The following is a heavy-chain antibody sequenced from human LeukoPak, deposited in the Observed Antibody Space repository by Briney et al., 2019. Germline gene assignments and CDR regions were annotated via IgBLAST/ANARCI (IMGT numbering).Heavy chain of an antibody. CDR2: ISASGSST. CDR1: GLTFSSYS. J-gene: IGHJ4*02. D-gene: IGHD6-13*01. Sequence: PEGSLRLSCAATGLTFSSYSMSWVRQAPGKGLYWVSGISASGSSTYYADSVKGRFTISRDNSKNTLYLQMNSLRAEDTAVYYCAKDAAGPEYWGQGTLVTVSS. V-gene: IGHV3-23*01. CDR3: AKDAAGPEY.